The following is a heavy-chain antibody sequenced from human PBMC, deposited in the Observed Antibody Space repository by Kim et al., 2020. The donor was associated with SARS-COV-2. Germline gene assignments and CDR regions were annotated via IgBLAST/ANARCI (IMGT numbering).Heavy chain of an antibody. D-gene: IGHD3-10*01. CDR3: TTDLRVRSYLDY. Sequence: DYAAPVKGRFTISRDDSKNTLYLQMNSLKTEDTAVYYCTTDLRVRSYLDYWGQGTLVTVSS. V-gene: IGHV3-15*01. J-gene: IGHJ4*02.